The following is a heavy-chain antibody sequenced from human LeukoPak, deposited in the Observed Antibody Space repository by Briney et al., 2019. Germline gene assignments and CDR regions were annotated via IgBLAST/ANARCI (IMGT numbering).Heavy chain of an antibody. CDR2: ISSTSSPV. Sequence: GALILSCVASGFTFSVYSMNWVRQSPGKGLEWVSYISSTSSPVYYTDSVKGRFTISRDNAKNSLYLQMNSLRVEDTAMYYCVGDVLSGPLWGPGTMVAVSS. D-gene: IGHD3-16*02. J-gene: IGHJ3*01. CDR3: VGDVLSGPL. V-gene: IGHV3-48*01. CDR1: GFTFSVYS.